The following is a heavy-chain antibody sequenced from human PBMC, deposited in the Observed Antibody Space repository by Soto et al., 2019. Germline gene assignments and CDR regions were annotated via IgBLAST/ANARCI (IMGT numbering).Heavy chain of an antibody. D-gene: IGHD2-2*01. CDR2: IYYSGST. CDR3: ASGGVSAASSLDY. CDR1: GGSISSGGYY. V-gene: IGHV4-31*03. J-gene: IGHJ4*02. Sequence: QVQLQESGPGLVKPSQTLSLTCTVSGGSISSGGYYWSWIRQHPGKGLEWIGYIYYSGSTYYNPSLKSRVTISVDTSKNPISLKLSSVTDADTAVYYCASGGVSAASSLDYWGQGTLVTVSS.